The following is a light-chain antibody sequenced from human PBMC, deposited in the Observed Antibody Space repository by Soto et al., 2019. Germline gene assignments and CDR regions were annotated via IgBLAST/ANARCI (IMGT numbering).Light chain of an antibody. Sequence: QSVLTQPASVSGSPGQSITISCTGTSSDVGGYNYVSWYQQHPGKAPKLMIYDVSNRPSGVSNRFSGSKSGYTASLTISGLQAEDEADYYCSSYTSSSTRVFGTGTQLTVL. J-gene: IGLJ1*01. CDR3: SSYTSSSTRV. CDR2: DVS. CDR1: SSDVGGYNY. V-gene: IGLV2-14*01.